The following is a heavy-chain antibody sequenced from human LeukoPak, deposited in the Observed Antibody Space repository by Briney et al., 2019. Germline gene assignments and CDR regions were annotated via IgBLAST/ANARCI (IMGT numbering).Heavy chain of an antibody. CDR1: GGSISSGGYS. CDR2: IYHSGST. J-gene: IGHJ3*02. CDR3: ASSRHYYDSSGLAFDI. V-gene: IGHV4-30-2*01. D-gene: IGHD3-22*01. Sequence: PSQTLSLTCAVSGGSISSGGYSWSWIRQPPGKGLEWIGYIYHSGSTYYNPSLKSRVTISVDRSKNQFSLKLSSVTAADTAVYYCASSRHYYDSSGLAFDIWGQGTMVTVSS.